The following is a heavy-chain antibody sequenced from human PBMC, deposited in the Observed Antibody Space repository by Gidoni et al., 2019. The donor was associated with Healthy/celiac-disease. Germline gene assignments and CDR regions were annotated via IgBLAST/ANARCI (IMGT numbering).Heavy chain of an antibody. V-gene: IGHV4-34*01. CDR1: GGSFSGYY. CDR2: INHSGST. J-gene: IGHJ4*02. CDR3: ARGGRWSYYFDY. Sequence: QVQLQQWGAGLLTPSETLSLTCAVYGGSFSGYYWSWIRQPPGKGLEWIGEINHSGSTNYNPSLKSRVTISVDTSKNQFSLKLSSVTAADTAVYYCARGGRWSYYFDYWGQGTLVTVSS. D-gene: IGHD2-15*01.